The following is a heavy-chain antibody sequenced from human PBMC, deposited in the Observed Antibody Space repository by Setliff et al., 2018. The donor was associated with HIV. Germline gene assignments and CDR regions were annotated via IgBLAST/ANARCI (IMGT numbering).Heavy chain of an antibody. Sequence: PSETLSLTCNVSGTSISSGTDYWSWIRQPAGKGLEWIGHILSSGRTNYNPSLKSRLTISMDTSKNQFSLKLKSVTAADTAVYFCARDPHLAVFDYWGLGTLVTVS. CDR3: ARDPHLAVFDY. J-gene: IGHJ4*02. CDR1: GTSISSGTDY. CDR2: ILSSGRT. V-gene: IGHV4-61*09.